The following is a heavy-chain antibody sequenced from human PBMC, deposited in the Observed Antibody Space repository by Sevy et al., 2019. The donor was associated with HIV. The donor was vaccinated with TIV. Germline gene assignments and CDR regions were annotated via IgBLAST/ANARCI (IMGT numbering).Heavy chain of an antibody. J-gene: IGHJ4*02. CDR1: GITFSSYA. Sequence: GGCLRLSCAASGITFSSYAMSWVRQAPGKGLEWLSGISGSGATTYYADSVKGRFTISRDNSMDTLYLQMNSLRVEDTAIYYCGTAGVGVSVAAGGRVYFDFWGQGTLVTVSS. CDR3: GTAGVGVSVAAGGRVYFDF. CDR2: ISGSGATT. V-gene: IGHV3-23*01. D-gene: IGHD6-19*01.